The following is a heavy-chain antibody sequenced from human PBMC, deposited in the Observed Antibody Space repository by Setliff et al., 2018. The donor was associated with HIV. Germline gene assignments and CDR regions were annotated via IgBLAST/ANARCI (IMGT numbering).Heavy chain of an antibody. J-gene: IGHJ6*03. Sequence: ASVKVSCKASGYTFTYYYLHWVRQAPGQGLEWMGIINPSGGSPTYSQKFQDRLTMTTDTSTTTVYLQLTGLTSNDTAVYYCARAPEADYYYYMDVWGKGTTVTVSS. V-gene: IGHV1-46*01. CDR3: ARAPEADYYYYMDV. CDR1: GYTFTYYY. CDR2: INPSGGSP.